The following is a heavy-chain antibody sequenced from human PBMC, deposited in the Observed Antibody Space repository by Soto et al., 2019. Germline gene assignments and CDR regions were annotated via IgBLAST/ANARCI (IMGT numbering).Heavy chain of an antibody. V-gene: IGHV3-21*06. CDR3: ARESEDLTSNFAY. CDR2: ISSTTHYI. CDR1: GFTFTRYS. J-gene: IGHJ4*02. Sequence: ESGGGLVKPGGSLRLSCAASGFTFTRYSMNWVRQAPGKGLEWVSSISSTTHYIYYADSMRGRFTISRDNAKNAVYLEMNSLRAEDPAVYYCARESEDLTSNFAYWGQGTLVTVSS.